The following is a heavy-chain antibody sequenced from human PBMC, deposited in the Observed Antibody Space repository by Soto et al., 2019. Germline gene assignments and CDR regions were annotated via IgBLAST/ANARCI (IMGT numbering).Heavy chain of an antibody. CDR2: IVPMFGTP. CDR3: ARNGTSRSSLSQYSGMDV. J-gene: IGHJ6*02. Sequence: QVQLVQSGAEVKEPGSSVKVSCKASGGTFADFIMNWVRQTPGQGLEWMGGIVPMFGTPTYAEKFKGRVTISATGSTSTAYMELTSLRSEDTAVYYCARNGTSRSSLSQYSGMDVWGQGTTVTVS. D-gene: IGHD6-6*01. CDR1: GGTFADFI. V-gene: IGHV1-69*01.